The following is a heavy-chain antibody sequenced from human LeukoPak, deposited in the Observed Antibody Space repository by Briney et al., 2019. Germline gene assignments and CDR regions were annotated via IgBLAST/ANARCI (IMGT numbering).Heavy chain of an antibody. CDR1: GFTFSSYS. D-gene: IGHD5-24*01. J-gene: IGHJ4*02. V-gene: IGHV3-21*01. Sequence: PGGSLRLSCAASGFTFSSYSMNWVRQAPGKGLEWVSSISSSSSYIYYADSVKGRFTISRDNAKNSLYLQMNSLRAEDTAVYYCARHEIVGRWLQYLGYWGQGTLVTVSS. CDR2: ISSSSSYI. CDR3: ARHEIVGRWLQYLGY.